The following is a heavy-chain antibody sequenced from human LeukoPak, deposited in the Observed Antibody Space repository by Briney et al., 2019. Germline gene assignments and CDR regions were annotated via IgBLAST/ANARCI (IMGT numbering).Heavy chain of an antibody. V-gene: IGHV3-33*01. J-gene: IGHJ3*02. Sequence: GGSLRLSCAASGFTFSSYGMHWVRQAPGKGLEWVAVIWYDGSNKYYADSVKGRFTISRDNSKNTLYLQMNSLRAEDTAVYYCARESGSYYEGAFDIWGQGTMVTVSS. D-gene: IGHD1-26*01. CDR3: ARESGSYYEGAFDI. CDR1: GFTFSSYG. CDR2: IWYDGSNK.